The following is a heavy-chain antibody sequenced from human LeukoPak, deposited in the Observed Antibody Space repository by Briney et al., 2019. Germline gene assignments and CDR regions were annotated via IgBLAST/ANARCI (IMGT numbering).Heavy chain of an antibody. CDR1: EFTFSNQW. V-gene: IGHV3-7*01. CDR3: ASERPSSSWYDF. J-gene: IGHJ5*01. D-gene: IGHD6-13*01. Sequence: GGSLRLSCAASEFTFSNQWMTWVRQAPGKGLEWVANIQPDGSEEYYVGSVRGRFTISRDNARNLLYLQMNSLRSEDTAVYYCASERPSSSWYDFWGQGILVTVSS. CDR2: IQPDGSEE.